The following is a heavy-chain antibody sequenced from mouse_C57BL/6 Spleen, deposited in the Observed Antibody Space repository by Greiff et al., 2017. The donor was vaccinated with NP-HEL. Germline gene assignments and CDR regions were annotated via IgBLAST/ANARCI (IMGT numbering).Heavy chain of an antibody. Sequence: ESGPGLVKPSQSLSLTCSVTGYSITSGYYWNWIRQFPGNKLEWMGYISYDGSNNYNPSLKNRISITRDTSKNQFFLKLNSVTTEDTATYYCARTGGVHFDYWGQGTTLTVSS. CDR2: ISYDGSN. V-gene: IGHV3-6*01. D-gene: IGHD4-1*01. CDR1: GYSITSGYY. J-gene: IGHJ2*01. CDR3: ARTGGVHFDY.